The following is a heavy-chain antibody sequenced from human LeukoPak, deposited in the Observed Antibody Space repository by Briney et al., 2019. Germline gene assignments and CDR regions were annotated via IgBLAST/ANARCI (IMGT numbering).Heavy chain of an antibody. Sequence: GGSLRLSCAASGFTFSSYAMHWVRQAPGKGLEYVSAISSNGGSTYYANSVKSRFTISRENSKNTLYLQMGSLRAADMAVYYCARDACGSTSGYHHALDIWGQGTMVTVSS. D-gene: IGHD2-2*01. CDR3: ARDACGSTSGYHHALDI. CDR1: GFTFSSYA. CDR2: ISSNGGST. J-gene: IGHJ3*02. V-gene: IGHV3-64*01.